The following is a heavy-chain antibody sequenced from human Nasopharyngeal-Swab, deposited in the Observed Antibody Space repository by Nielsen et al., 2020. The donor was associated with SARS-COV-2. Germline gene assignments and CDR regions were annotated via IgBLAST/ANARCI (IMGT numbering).Heavy chain of an antibody. J-gene: IGHJ5*02. CDR3: AKDRRSSSSVGWFDP. CDR2: ITGTGGST. D-gene: IGHD6-6*01. Sequence: GESLKISCAASGFTFSSYAMSWVRQAPGKGLEWVSAITGTGGSTYYADSVKGRFTISRDNSKNTLYLQMNSLRAEDTAVYFCAKDRRSSSSVGWFDPWGQGTLVSVSS. CDR1: GFTFSSYA. V-gene: IGHV3-23*01.